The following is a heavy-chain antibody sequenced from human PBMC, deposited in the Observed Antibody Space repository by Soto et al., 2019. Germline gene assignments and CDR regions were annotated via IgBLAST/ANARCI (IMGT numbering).Heavy chain of an antibody. CDR1: GGTFSSYT. D-gene: IGHD3-9*01. J-gene: IGHJ4*02. CDR2: IIPILGIA. Sequence: QVQLVQSGAEVKKPGSSVKVSCKASGGTFSSYTISWMRQAPGQGLEWMGRIIPILGIANYAQKFQGRVTITADKSTSTAYMELSSLRSEDTAVYYCARDTIFSGYFDYWGQGTLVTVSS. CDR3: ARDTIFSGYFDY. V-gene: IGHV1-69*08.